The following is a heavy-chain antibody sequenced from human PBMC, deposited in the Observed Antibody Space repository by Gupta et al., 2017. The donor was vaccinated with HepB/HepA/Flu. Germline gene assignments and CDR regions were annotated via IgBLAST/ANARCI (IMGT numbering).Heavy chain of an antibody. V-gene: IGHV3-53*04. J-gene: IGHJ4*02. Sequence: EVQLVESGGGLVQPGGSLRLSCAASGFTVSNNYMSWVRQAPGKGLEWVSVLYSGDITYYADSVKGRFTISRHNSRNTLYLQMNSLRAEDTAVYYCARVLTGAPGYYFDYWGQGSLVTVSS. CDR1: GFTVSNNY. CDR2: LYSGDIT. D-gene: IGHD7-27*01. CDR3: ARVLTGAPGYYFDY.